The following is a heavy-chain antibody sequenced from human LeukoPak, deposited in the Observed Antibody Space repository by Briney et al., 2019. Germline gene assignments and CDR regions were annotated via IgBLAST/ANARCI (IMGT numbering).Heavy chain of an antibody. V-gene: IGHV5-51*01. CDR3: ASQGASGPLDY. Sequence: GESLKISCKGSGYSFTGYWIAWVRQMPGKGLEWMGIIYPGDSDTKYSPSFQGHVIFSADKSISTAYLEWSSLKASDTAMYYCASQGASGPLDYWGQGTVVTVSS. CDR2: IYPGDSDT. CDR1: GYSFTGYW. J-gene: IGHJ4*02.